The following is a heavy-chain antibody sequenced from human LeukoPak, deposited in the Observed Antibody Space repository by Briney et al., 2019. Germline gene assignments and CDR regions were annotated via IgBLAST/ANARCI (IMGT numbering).Heavy chain of an antibody. Sequence: CLRLSCSASGFTFDDYAMDWVRQAAGEGLGWVSGISVDSGSIGYADSVKGRFTISRDNAKNSLYLQMNSPRAEDTALYYCAKGAGSGPRYYYYYYMDVWGKGTTVTVSS. V-gene: IGHV3-9*01. CDR2: ISVDSGSI. CDR1: GFTFDDYA. J-gene: IGHJ6*03. CDR3: AKGAGSGPRYYYYYYMDV. D-gene: IGHD3-10*01.